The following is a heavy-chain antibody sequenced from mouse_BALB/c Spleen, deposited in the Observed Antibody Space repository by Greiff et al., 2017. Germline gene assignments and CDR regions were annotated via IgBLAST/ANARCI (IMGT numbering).Heavy chain of an antibody. V-gene: IGHV1S135*01. Sequence: VQLQQSGPELMKPGASVKISCKASGYSFTSYYMHWVKQSHGKSLEWIGYIDPFNGGTSYNQKFKGKATLTVDKSSSTAYMHLSSLTSEDSAVYYCARGEYGNYEDYWGQGTTLTVSS. D-gene: IGHD2-10*02. CDR1: GYSFTSYY. CDR3: ARGEYGNYEDY. J-gene: IGHJ2*01. CDR2: IDPFNGGT.